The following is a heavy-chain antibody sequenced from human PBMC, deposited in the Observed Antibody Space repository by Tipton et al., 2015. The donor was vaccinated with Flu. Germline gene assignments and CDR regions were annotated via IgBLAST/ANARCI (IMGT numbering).Heavy chain of an antibody. CDR2: IYTSGST. CDR3: ARALGYCSGGSCPAYYYYYYMDV. Sequence: TLSLTCTVSGGSISSYYWSWIRQPAGKGLEWIGRIYTSGSTNYNPSLKSRVTMSVDTSKNQFSLKLSSVTAADTAVYYCARALGYCSGGSCPAYYYYYYMDVWGKGTTVTVSS. J-gene: IGHJ6*03. V-gene: IGHV4-4*07. D-gene: IGHD2-15*01. CDR1: GGSISSYY.